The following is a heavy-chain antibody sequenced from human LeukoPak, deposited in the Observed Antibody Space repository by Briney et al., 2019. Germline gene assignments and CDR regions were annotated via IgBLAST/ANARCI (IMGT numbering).Heavy chain of an antibody. CDR2: IYHSGST. CDR3: ARVLAHSGYDLTKEKPNWYFDL. D-gene: IGHD5-12*01. Sequence: SETQSLTCAVSGGSISSSNWWSWVRQPPGKGLEWIGEIYHSGSTNYNPSLKSRVTISVDKSKNQFSLKLSSVTAADTAVYYCARVLAHSGYDLTKEKPNWYFDLWGRGTLVTVSS. J-gene: IGHJ2*01. CDR1: GGSISSSNW. V-gene: IGHV4-4*02.